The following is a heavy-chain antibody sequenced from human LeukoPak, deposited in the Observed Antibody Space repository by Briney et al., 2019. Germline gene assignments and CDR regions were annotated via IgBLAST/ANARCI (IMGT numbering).Heavy chain of an antibody. V-gene: IGHV1-18*01. CDR2: ISAYNGNT. CDR1: GYTFTSYG. J-gene: IGHJ5*02. Sequence: GASVKVSCKASGYTFTSYGISWVRQAPGQGLEWMGWISAYNGNTNYAQKLQGRVTMTTDTSTSTAYMELRSLRSDDTAVYYCARDEGVDNRWGWFDPWGQGTLVTVSS. CDR3: ARDEGVDNRWGWFDP. D-gene: IGHD3-16*01.